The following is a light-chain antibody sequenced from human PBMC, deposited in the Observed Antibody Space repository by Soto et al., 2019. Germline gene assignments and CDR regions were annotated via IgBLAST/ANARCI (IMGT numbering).Light chain of an antibody. CDR2: EVS. CDR1: SSDVGGYNY. CDR3: TSYTSPTTYV. Sequence: QSVLTQPASVSGSPGQSITISCTGTSSDVGGYNYVSWYQQHPGKAPKLMIYEVSNRPSGVSNRFSGSKSGNTASLTISGLQDEDEADYYCTSYTSPTTYVFGTGTKVTVL. V-gene: IGLV2-14*01. J-gene: IGLJ1*01.